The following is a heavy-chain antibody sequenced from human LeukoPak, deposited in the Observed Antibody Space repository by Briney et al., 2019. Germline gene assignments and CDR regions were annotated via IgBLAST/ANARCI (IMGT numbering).Heavy chain of an antibody. CDR1: GGSISSSSCY. CDR2: IYYSGST. J-gene: IGHJ4*02. V-gene: IGHV4-39*01. CDR3: ARLNYYDSSGYYPHFDY. Sequence: SETLSLTCTVSGGSISSSSCYWGWIRQPPGKGLEWIGSIYYSGSTYYNPSLKSRVTISVDTSKNQFSLKLSSVTAADTAVYYCARLNYYDSSGYYPHFDYWGQGTLVTVSS. D-gene: IGHD3-22*01.